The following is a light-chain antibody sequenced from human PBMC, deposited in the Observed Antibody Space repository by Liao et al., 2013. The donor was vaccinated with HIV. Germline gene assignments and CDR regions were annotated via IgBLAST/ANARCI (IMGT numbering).Light chain of an antibody. CDR2: FNS. Sequence: SYELTQPPSVSVAPGKTARITCGGNNIGSKSVQWYQQRPGQAPVVVMYFNSDRPSDIPERFSGSNSGNTATLTISGTQAMDEADYYCQAWDSSTSVFGGGTKLTVL. V-gene: IGLV3-21*01. CDR1: NIGSKS. J-gene: IGLJ2*01. CDR3: QAWDSSTSV.